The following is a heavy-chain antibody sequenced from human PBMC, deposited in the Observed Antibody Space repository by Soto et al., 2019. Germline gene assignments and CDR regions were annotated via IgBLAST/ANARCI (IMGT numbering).Heavy chain of an antibody. CDR2: INHSGST. D-gene: IGHD3-10*01. J-gene: IGHJ6*03. CDR1: GGSFSGYY. CDR3: ARASRYGSGSYYLYYYYYYMDV. Sequence: PSETLSLTCAVYGGSFSGYYWSWIRQPPGKGLEWIGEINHSGSTNYNPSLKSRVTISVDTSKNQFSLKLSSVTAADTAVYYCARASRYGSGSYYLYYYYYYMDVWGKGTTVTVSS. V-gene: IGHV4-34*01.